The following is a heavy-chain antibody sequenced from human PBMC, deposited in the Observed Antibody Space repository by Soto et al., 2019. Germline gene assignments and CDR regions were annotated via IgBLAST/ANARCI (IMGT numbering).Heavy chain of an antibody. CDR2: ISSSSSTI. J-gene: IGHJ3*02. CDR1: GFTFSSYS. Sequence: GGSLRLSCAASGFTFSSYSMNWVRQAPGKGLEWVSYISSSSSTIYYADSVKGRFKISRDNAKNSLYLQMNSLRAEDTAVYYCARDWIGSAFDIGGQGTMVTVSS. D-gene: IGHD2-2*03. V-gene: IGHV3-48*04. CDR3: ARDWIGSAFDI.